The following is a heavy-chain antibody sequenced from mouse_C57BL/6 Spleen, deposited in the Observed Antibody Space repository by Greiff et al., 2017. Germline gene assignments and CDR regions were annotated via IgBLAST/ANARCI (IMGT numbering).Heavy chain of an antibody. D-gene: IGHD1-1*01. CDR1: GYTFTSYW. CDR2: IDPSDSYT. Sequence: VQLQQPGAELVKPGASVKLSCKASGYTFTSYWMQWVKQRPGQGLEWIGEIDPSDSYTNYNQKFKGKATLTVDTSSSTAYMQLSSLTSEDSAVYYCARSGSSYDYAMDYWGQGTSVTVSS. V-gene: IGHV1-50*01. CDR3: ARSGSSYDYAMDY. J-gene: IGHJ4*01.